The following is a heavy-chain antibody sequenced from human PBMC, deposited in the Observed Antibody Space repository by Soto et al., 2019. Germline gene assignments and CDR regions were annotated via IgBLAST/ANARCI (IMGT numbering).Heavy chain of an antibody. V-gene: IGHV3-15*01. CDR2: IKSKTDGGTT. D-gene: IGHD3-9*01. CDR1: GFTFSNAW. J-gene: IGHJ4*02. Sequence: EVQLVESGGGLVKPGGSLRLSCAASGFTFSNAWMSWVRQAPGKGLEWVGRIKSKTDGGTTDYAAPVKGRFTISREDSKNTLYLQMNSLKTEDTAVYYCTTNQLLRYFDWLLLPDYWGQGTLVTVSS. CDR3: TTNQLLRYFDWLLLPDY.